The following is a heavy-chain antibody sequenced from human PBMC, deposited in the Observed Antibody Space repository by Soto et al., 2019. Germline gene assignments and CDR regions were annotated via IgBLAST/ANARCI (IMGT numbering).Heavy chain of an antibody. Sequence: VGSLRLSCAPSAFTVSSNYMSWVRQAPGKGLEWVSVIYSGGSTYYADSVKGRFTISRDNSKNTLYLQMNSLRAEDTAVYYCARDRVRYCSGGSCLLYYYGIDVWGQGTQVTVS. CDR1: AFTVSSNY. V-gene: IGHV3-53*01. CDR3: ARDRVRYCSGGSCLLYYYGIDV. D-gene: IGHD2-15*01. J-gene: IGHJ6*02. CDR2: IYSGGST.